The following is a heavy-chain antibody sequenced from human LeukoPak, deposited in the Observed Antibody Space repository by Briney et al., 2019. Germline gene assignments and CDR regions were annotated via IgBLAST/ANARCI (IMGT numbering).Heavy chain of an antibody. D-gene: IGHD3-10*01. CDR1: RGSISSGAYY. CDR3: ARDRGTHYFDY. CDR2: IYVSGST. J-gene: IGHJ4*02. V-gene: IGHV4-61*02. Sequence: SETLSLTWNVSRGSISSGAYYWGWIRQPAGGGLEWIGRIYVSGSTDYNPSLKSRATVSVDTSKNQLSLKLTTVTAADTAVYYCARDRGTHYFDYWGQGIPVTVSS.